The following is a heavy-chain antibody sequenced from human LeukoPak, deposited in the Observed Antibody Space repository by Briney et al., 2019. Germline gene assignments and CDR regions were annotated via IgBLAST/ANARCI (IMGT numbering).Heavy chain of an antibody. CDR2: ISGSGSDT. D-gene: IGHD3-10*02. CDR1: GFTFSHSA. Sequence: GGSLRLSCAASGFTFSHSAMSWVRQAPGKGLEWISTISGSGSDTNYADSVRGRLIISRDNSKNTLFLQMNSLRAEDTAVYYCAELGITMIGGVWGKGTTVTISS. CDR3: AELGITMIGGV. J-gene: IGHJ6*04. V-gene: IGHV3-23*01.